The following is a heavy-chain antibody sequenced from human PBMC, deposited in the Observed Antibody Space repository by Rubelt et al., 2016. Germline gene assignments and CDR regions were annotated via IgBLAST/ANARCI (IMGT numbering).Heavy chain of an antibody. CDR2: INHSGST. CDR3: ARVVARNWFDP. J-gene: IGHJ5*02. V-gene: IGHV4-34*01. D-gene: IGHD2-15*01. Sequence: QVQLQQWGAGLLKPSETLSLTCAVYGGSFSGYYWSWIRQPPGKGLEWIGEINHSGSTNYNPSLKSRVTISVDTSKNQFSLKLSSVTAADTAVYYCARVVARNWFDPWAREPWSPSPQ. CDR1: GGSFSGYY.